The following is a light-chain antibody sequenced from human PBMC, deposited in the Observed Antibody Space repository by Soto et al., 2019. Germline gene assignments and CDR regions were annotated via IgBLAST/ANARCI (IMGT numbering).Light chain of an antibody. J-gene: IGKJ1*01. V-gene: IGKV3-20*01. CDR3: QQYNTSPRT. CDR1: QSVSSNY. CDR2: GAS. Sequence: EIVLTQSPGTLSLSPGERATLSCRASQSVSSNYLAWYQQKRGRAPRRLIYGASSRATGIPTRFSGSGSGTDFPLTISRLEPEDFAVYYYQQYNTSPRTFGQGTKVEI.